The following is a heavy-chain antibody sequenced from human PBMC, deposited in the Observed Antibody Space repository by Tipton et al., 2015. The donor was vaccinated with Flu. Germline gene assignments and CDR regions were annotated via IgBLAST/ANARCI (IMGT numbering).Heavy chain of an antibody. CDR1: GYTFTSYD. Sequence: QVQLVQSGAEVKKPGASVKVSCKASGYTFTSYDINWVRQATGQGLEWMGWMNPNSGNTGYAQKFQGRVTMTRNTSISTAYMELSSLRSEDTAVYYCARAPARIRSYYDILTGPRGRWFDPWGQGTLVTVSS. D-gene: IGHD3-9*01. J-gene: IGHJ5*02. V-gene: IGHV1-8*01. CDR3: ARAPARIRSYYDILTGPRGRWFDP. CDR2: MNPNSGNT.